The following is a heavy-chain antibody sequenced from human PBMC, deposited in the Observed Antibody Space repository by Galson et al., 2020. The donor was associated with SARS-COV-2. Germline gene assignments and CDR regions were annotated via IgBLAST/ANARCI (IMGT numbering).Heavy chain of an antibody. CDR2: IYWDDDK. V-gene: IGHV2-5*02. CDR3: ARTPDIFYYYGMDV. CDR1: GFSLSTSGVG. J-gene: IGHJ6*02. Sequence: KMSGPTLVTPTQTLTLTCTFSGFSLSTSGVGVGWIRQPPGKALEWLALIYWDDDKRYSPSLKSRLTITKDTSKNQVVLTMTNMDPVDTATYYCARTPDIFYYYGMDVWGQGTTVTVSS. D-gene: IGHD2-15*01.